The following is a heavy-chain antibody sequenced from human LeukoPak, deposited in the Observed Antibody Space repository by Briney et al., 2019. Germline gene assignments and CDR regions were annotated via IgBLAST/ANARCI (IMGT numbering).Heavy chain of an antibody. CDR3: AREYQLLVTAYNYFDP. Sequence: ASVKVSCKASGYTFTSYDINWVRQATGQGLEWMGWMNPNSGNTGYAQKFQGRVTMTRNTSISTAYMELTSLRSEDTAVYYCAREYQLLVTAYNYFDPWGQGTLVTVSS. V-gene: IGHV1-8*01. D-gene: IGHD2-2*01. CDR2: MNPNSGNT. J-gene: IGHJ5*02. CDR1: GYTFTSYD.